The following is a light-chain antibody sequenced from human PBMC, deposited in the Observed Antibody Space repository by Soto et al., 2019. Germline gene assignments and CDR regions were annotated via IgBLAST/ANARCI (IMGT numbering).Light chain of an antibody. CDR1: QSVRSNY. V-gene: IGKV3-20*01. CDR3: HQYGSPPLS. J-gene: IGKJ4*01. Sequence: EIVLTQSPDTLSLSPGERATLSCRASQSVRSNYSAWYQQKHGQAPRFLISDASCRPAGIPDRFSGSGSGTDFTLTISRLEPEDFAVYYCHQYGSPPLSFGGGTKVDIK. CDR2: DAS.